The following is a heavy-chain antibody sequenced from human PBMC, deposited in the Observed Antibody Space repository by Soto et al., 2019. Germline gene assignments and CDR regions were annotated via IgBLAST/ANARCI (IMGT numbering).Heavy chain of an antibody. J-gene: IGHJ5*02. CDR3: ARGCIAARPYNWFDP. V-gene: IGHV1-2*04. CDR1: GYTFTGYY. Sequence: ASVKVSCKASGYTFTGYYMHWVRQAPGQGLEWMGWINPNSGGTNYAQKFQGWVTMTRDTSISTAYMELSRLRSDDTAVYYCARGCIAARPYNWFDPWGQGTLVTVSS. CDR2: INPNSGGT. D-gene: IGHD6-6*01.